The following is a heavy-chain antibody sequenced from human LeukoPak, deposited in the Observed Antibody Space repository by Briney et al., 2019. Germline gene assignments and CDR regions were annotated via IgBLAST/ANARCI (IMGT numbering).Heavy chain of an antibody. CDR1: GFTFSSYS. Sequence: AGGSLRLSCAASGFTFSSYSMNWVRQAPGKGLEWVSSISSSSSYIFYADSVKGRFTISRDNAKNSLYLQMNSLRAEDTAVYYCARDLGGYSYGLDYWGQGTLVTVSS. CDR2: ISSSSSYI. CDR3: ARDLGGYSYGLDY. D-gene: IGHD5-18*01. V-gene: IGHV3-21*01. J-gene: IGHJ4*02.